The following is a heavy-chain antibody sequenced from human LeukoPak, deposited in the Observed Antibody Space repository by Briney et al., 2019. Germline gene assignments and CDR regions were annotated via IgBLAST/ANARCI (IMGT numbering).Heavy chain of an antibody. CDR1: GGSISSHY. Sequence: SETLSLTCIVSGGSISSHYWTWIRQPPGRGLEYIGYIYYSGNTNYNPSLKSRVTISVDRSKNQFSLKLTSVTAEDTAVYYCARINSGWYFDYWGQGTLVTVSS. CDR3: ARINSGWYFDY. CDR2: IYYSGNT. J-gene: IGHJ4*02. V-gene: IGHV4-59*11. D-gene: IGHD6-19*01.